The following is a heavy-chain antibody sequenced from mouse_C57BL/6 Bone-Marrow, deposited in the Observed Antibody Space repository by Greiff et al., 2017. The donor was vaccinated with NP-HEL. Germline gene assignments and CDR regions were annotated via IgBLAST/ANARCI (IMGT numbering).Heavy chain of an antibody. J-gene: IGHJ4*01. CDR1: GYTFTSYW. CDR3: AGVIMDY. Sequence: QVQLQQPGAELVRPGTSVKLSCKASGYTFTSYWMHWVKQRPGQGLEWIGVIDPSDSYTNYNQKFKGKAPLTVDTSSSTAYMQLSSLTSEDSAVYYCAGVIMDYWGQGTSVTVSS. V-gene: IGHV1-59*01. CDR2: IDPSDSYT.